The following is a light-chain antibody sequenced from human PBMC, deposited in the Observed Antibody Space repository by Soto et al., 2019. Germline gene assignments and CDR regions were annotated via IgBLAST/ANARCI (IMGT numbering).Light chain of an antibody. CDR1: SSDVGGYNY. Sequence: QSALTQPASLSGSPGQSITISCTGTSSDVGGYNYVSWYQQHPGKGPKRMIYDVSNRPSGVSNRFSGSKSGNTASLTISGLQAEDEADYYCSSYRASSTTHYVFGTGTKVTVL. CDR3: SSYRASSTTHYV. V-gene: IGLV2-14*03. CDR2: DVS. J-gene: IGLJ1*01.